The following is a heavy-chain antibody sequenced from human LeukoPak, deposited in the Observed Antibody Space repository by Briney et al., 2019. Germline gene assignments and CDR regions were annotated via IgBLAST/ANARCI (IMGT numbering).Heavy chain of an antibody. CDR1: GFTFSTYA. V-gene: IGHV3-23*01. CDR3: AKESPYTGKYYYDSSGYSPLDY. J-gene: IGHJ4*02. Sequence: GGSLRLTCAASGFTFSTYAMTWVRQAPGKGLEWVSVISGSGGSTYYADSVKGRFTLSRDNSQNTLYLQMNSLRAEDTAVYYCAKESPYTGKYYYDSSGYSPLDYWGQGTLVTVSS. D-gene: IGHD3-22*01. CDR2: ISGSGGST.